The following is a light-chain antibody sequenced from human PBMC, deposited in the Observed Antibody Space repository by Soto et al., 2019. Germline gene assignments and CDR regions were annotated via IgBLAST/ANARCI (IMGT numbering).Light chain of an antibody. V-gene: IGKV3-20*01. J-gene: IGKJ2*01. CDR3: QQYGSSLYT. Sequence: EIVMTQSPGTLSVSPGERATLSCRASQSISRNLAWYQQRPGRAPRLLIYGVSTRASGIPDRFSGSGSGTDFTLTISRLEPEDFAVYYCQQYGSSLYTFGQGTKLEIK. CDR1: QSISRN. CDR2: GVS.